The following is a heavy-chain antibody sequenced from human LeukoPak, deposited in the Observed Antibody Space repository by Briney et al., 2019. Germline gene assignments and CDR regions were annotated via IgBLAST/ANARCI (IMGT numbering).Heavy chain of an antibody. J-gene: IGHJ4*02. CDR3: ARGGIVAPGALDY. CDR2: INHSGST. CDR1: GESFSGYY. V-gene: IGHV4-34*01. D-gene: IGHD1-26*01. Sequence: SETLSLTCAVYGESFSGYYWSWIRQPPGKGLEWIGEINHSGSTNYNPSLKSRVTISVDTSKNQFSLKLSSVTAADTAVYYCARGGIVAPGALDYWGQGTLVTVSS.